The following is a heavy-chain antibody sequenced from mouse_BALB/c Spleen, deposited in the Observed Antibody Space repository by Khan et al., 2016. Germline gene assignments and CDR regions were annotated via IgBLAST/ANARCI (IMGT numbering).Heavy chain of an antibody. J-gene: IGHJ3*01. Sequence: EVKLLESGGGLVHPGGSLKLSCAASGFDFSRYWMSWVRQAPGTGLEWLGEINPDSYTINYTPSLKDKFIISRDNAKNTLYLQMSKVRSEDTALYYCARAGYYGYLAYWGQGTLVTVSA. CDR3: ARAGYYGYLAY. CDR1: GFDFSRYW. D-gene: IGHD1-1*01. CDR2: INPDSYTI. V-gene: IGHV4-1*02.